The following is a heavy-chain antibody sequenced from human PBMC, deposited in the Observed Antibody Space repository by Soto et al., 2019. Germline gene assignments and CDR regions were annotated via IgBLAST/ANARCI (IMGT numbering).Heavy chain of an antibody. CDR2: ISGSGGST. Sequence: GGSLRLSCAASGFTFSSYAMSWFRQGPGKGLEWVSAISGSGGSTYYADSVKGRFTISRDNSKNTLYLQMNSLRAEDTAVYYCARAPRDGYNYYFDYWGQGTLVTVSS. V-gene: IGHV3-23*01. D-gene: IGHD5-12*01. J-gene: IGHJ4*02. CDR3: ARAPRDGYNYYFDY. CDR1: GFTFSSYA.